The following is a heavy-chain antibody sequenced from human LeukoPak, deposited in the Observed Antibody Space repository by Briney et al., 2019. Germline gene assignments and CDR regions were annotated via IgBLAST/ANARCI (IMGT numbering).Heavy chain of an antibody. CDR3: ARGAEYYGSGSFPRNWFDP. CDR1: GGSISSSNW. Sequence: PSGTLSLTCAVSGGSISSSNWWSWVRQPPGKGLEWIGEIYHSGSTNYNPSLKSRVTISVDKSKNQFSLKLNSVTAADTAVYYCARGAEYYGSGSFPRNWFDPWGQGTLVTVSS. J-gene: IGHJ5*02. D-gene: IGHD3-10*01. V-gene: IGHV4-4*02. CDR2: IYHSGST.